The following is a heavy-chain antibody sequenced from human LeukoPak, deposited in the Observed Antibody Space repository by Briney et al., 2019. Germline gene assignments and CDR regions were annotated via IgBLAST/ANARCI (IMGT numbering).Heavy chain of an antibody. J-gene: IGHJ6*02. V-gene: IGHV3-66*02. CDR3: ARDPPVRIRFLEWLLPPAYYYYYGMDV. D-gene: IGHD3-3*01. CDR1: GFTVSSNY. CDR2: IYSGGST. Sequence: HPGGSLRLSCAASGFTVSSNYMSWVRQAPGKGLEWVSVIYSGGSTYYADSVKGRFTISRDNSKNTLYLQMNSLRAEDTAVYYCARDPPVRIRFLEWLLPPAYYYYYGMDVWGQGTTVTVSS.